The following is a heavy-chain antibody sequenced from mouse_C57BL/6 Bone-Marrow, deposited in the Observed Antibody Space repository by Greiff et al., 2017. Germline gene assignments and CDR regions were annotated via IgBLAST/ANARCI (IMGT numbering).Heavy chain of an antibody. CDR3: AREVSKGSYWYFDV. V-gene: IGHV1-39*01. D-gene: IGHD2-5*01. CDR1: GYSFTDYN. Sequence: EVQLQQSGPELVKPGASVKISCKASGYSFTDYNMNWVKQSNGKSLEWIGVINPNYGTTSYNQKFKGKATLTVDQSSSTSYMQLNSLTSEDSAVYYCAREVSKGSYWYFDVWGTGTTVTVSA. J-gene: IGHJ1*03. CDR2: INPNYGTT.